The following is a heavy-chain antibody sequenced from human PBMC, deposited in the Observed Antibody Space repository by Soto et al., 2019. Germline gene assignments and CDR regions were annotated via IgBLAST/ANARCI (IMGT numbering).Heavy chain of an antibody. CDR1: GHSISSSTYF. Sequence: SETLSLTCTVSGHSISSSTYFWGWVRQPPGKGLEWIGTIYYSGSTYYHPSLKSRVTISVDTSKHHFSLKLSSVPAADTAVYFCARHLGEGYFDYWGPGTLVTVSS. CDR2: IYYSGST. J-gene: IGHJ4*01. CDR3: ARHLGEGYFDY. V-gene: IGHV4-39*01.